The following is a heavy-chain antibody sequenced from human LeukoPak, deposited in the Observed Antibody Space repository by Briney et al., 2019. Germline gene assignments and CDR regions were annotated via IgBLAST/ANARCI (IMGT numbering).Heavy chain of an antibody. Sequence: GGSLRLSCAASGFTFSSYAMSWVRQAPGKGLEWVSAISGSGGSTYYADSVKGRFTISRDNSKNTLYLQMNSLRAEDTAVYYCAKDLQWELPPLWAFDIWGQGTMVTVSS. V-gene: IGHV3-23*01. J-gene: IGHJ3*02. CDR2: ISGSGGST. CDR1: GFTFSSYA. D-gene: IGHD1-26*01. CDR3: AKDLQWELPPLWAFDI.